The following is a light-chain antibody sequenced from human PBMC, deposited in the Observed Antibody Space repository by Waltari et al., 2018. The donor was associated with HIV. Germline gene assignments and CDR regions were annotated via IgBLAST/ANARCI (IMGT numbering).Light chain of an antibody. J-gene: IGLJ2*01. CDR3: CSYAGSSTV. CDR1: SSDVGGYNY. V-gene: IGLV2-23*02. Sequence: QSALTQPASVSGSPGQSVTISCTGTSSDVGGYNYVSWYQQHPAKAPKLMIYDVSKRPSGVSNRFSACNSGNTASLTISWLQAEDEADYYCCSYAGSSTVFGGGTKLTVL. CDR2: DVS.